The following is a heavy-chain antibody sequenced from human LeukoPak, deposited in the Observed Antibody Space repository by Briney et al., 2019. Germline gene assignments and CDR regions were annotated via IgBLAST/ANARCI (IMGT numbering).Heavy chain of an antibody. J-gene: IGHJ3*02. Sequence: ASVKVSCKASGYTFTSYGISWVRQAPGQGLEWMGWISAYNGNTNYAQKLQGRVTMTTDTSTSTAYMELRSLRSDDTAVYYCARGPRPGYDFWSGYDDAFDIWGQGTMVTVSS. CDR1: GYTFTSYG. CDR3: ARGPRPGYDFWSGYDDAFDI. V-gene: IGHV1-18*01. D-gene: IGHD3-3*01. CDR2: ISAYNGNT.